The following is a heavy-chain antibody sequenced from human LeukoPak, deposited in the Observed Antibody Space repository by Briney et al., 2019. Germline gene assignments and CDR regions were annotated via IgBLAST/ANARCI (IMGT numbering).Heavy chain of an antibody. Sequence: SVKVSCKASGGTFSSYAISWVRQAPGQGLEWMGGIIPIFGTANYAKKFQGRVTITADESTSTAYMELSSLRSEDTAVYYCARDAYCSGGSCPPYYFDYWGQGTLVTVSS. CDR3: ARDAYCSGGSCPPYYFDY. J-gene: IGHJ4*02. D-gene: IGHD2-15*01. CDR1: GGTFSSYA. CDR2: IIPIFGTA. V-gene: IGHV1-69*13.